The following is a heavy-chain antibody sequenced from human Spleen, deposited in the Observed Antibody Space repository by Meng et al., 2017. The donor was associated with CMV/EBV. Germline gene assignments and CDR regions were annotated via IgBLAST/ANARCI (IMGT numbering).Heavy chain of an antibody. Sequence: GGSLRLSCAASGFTFSSYSMNWVRQAPGKGLEWVSSISSSSYIYYADSVKGRFTISRDNAKNSLYLQMNSLRAEDTAVYYCARDRGYSYGYFSYYYYYGMDVWGQGTTVTVSS. V-gene: IGHV3-21*01. CDR1: GFTFSSYS. J-gene: IGHJ6*02. D-gene: IGHD5-18*01. CDR3: ARDRGYSYGYFSYYYYYGMDV. CDR2: ISSSSYI.